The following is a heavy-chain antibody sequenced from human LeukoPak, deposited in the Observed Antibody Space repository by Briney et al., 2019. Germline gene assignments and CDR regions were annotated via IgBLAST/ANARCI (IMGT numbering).Heavy chain of an antibody. V-gene: IGHV3-74*01. Sequence: GGSLRLSCAACGFTFSSYWMHWVRQVPGKGLAWVSRITGDGSTTSYADSVKGRFTISRDNAQNTLYLQMNSLRAEDTAVYYCARPLRSAANIDYWGQGTLVTLSS. D-gene: IGHD4/OR15-4a*01. CDR2: ITGDGSTT. CDR1: GFTFSSYW. J-gene: IGHJ4*02. CDR3: ARPLRSAANIDY.